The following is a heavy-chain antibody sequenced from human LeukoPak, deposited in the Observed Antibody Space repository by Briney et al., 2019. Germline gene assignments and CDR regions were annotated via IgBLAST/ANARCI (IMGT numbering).Heavy chain of an antibody. CDR2: ISWNSGSI. CDR3: ASSGTAMVKWFDP. D-gene: IGHD5-18*01. Sequence: GGSLRPSCAASGFTFDDYAMHWVRQAPGKGLEWVSGISWNSGSIGYADSVKGRFTISRDNAKNSLYLQMNSLRAEDTAVYYCASSGTAMVKWFDPWGQGTLVTVSS. CDR1: GFTFDDYA. J-gene: IGHJ5*02. V-gene: IGHV3-9*01.